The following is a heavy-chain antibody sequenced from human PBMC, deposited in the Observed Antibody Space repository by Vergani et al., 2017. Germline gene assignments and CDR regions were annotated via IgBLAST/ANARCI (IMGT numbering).Heavy chain of an antibody. D-gene: IGHD1-26*01. J-gene: IGHJ6*02. CDR1: GYSFTSYW. Sequence: EVQLVQSGAEVKKPGESLKISCKGSGYSFTSYWIGWVRQMPEKGLEWMGIIYPDDSDTRYSPSFQGQVTISADKSISTAYFQWSSLKASDTAIYYCARQFSWSGSSHYGMDVWGQGTTVTVSS. CDR2: IYPDDSDT. V-gene: IGHV5-51*01. CDR3: ARQFSWSGSSHYGMDV.